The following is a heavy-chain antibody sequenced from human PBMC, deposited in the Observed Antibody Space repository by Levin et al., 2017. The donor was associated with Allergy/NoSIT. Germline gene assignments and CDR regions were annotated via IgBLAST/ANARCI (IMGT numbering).Heavy chain of an antibody. CDR3: ARDLAGSPDY. V-gene: IGHV3-74*01. CDR2: INPDGSTT. Sequence: GGSLRLSCATSGFTFSTYWMNWVRQAPGKGLVWVSLINPDGSTTTYADSVKGRFTISRDNAKNTVYLQMNSLRAEETAVYYCARDLAGSPDYWGQGTLVTVSS. D-gene: IGHD1-26*01. J-gene: IGHJ4*02. CDR1: GFTFSTYW.